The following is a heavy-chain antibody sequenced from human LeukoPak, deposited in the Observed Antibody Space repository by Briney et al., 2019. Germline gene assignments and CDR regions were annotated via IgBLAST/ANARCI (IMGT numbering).Heavy chain of an antibody. CDR3: ARVGRIDY. CDR1: GYTFTSHK. J-gene: IGHJ4*02. D-gene: IGHD2-15*01. CDR2: INLSGDST. V-gene: IGHV1-46*01. Sequence: ASVKVSCKASGYTFTSHKIHWVRQAPGQGLEWMGIINLSGDSTSYAQKFQGRVTMTRDTSTSTVYMELSSLRSEDTAVYYCARVGRIDYWGQGTLVTVSS.